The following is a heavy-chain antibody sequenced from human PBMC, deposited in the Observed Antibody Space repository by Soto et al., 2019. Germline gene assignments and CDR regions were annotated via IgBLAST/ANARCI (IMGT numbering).Heavy chain of an antibody. CDR1: GFTFSSYA. V-gene: IGHV3-23*01. Sequence: GGSLRLSCAASGFTFSSYAMSWVRQAPGKGLEWVSAISGSGGSTYYADSVKGRFTISRDNSKNMLYLQMNSLRAEDTAVYYCAKDFFSTVMHATVTDYWGQGTLVTVSS. CDR2: ISGSGGST. CDR3: AKDFFSTVMHATVTDY. J-gene: IGHJ4*02. D-gene: IGHD4-17*01.